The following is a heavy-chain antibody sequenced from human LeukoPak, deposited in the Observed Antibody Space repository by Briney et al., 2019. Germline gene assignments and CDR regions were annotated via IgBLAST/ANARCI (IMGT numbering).Heavy chain of an antibody. CDR2: IKNDGSRT. D-gene: IGHD4-11*01. J-gene: IGHJ4*02. CDR1: GFTFNSHW. V-gene: IGHV3-74*01. CDR3: ARDNDYKIDY. Sequence: RGSLRLSCGASGFTFNSHWMYWVRQAPGKGLVWVSCIKNDGSRTIYADSVKGPFTISRDNAKNTLYLQMNSLRAEDTAVYYCARDNDYKIDYWGQGTLVTVSS.